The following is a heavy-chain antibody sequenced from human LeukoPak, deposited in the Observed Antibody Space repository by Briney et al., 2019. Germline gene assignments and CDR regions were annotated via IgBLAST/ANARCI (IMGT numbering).Heavy chain of an antibody. J-gene: IGHJ4*02. Sequence: GGSLRLSCAASGFTFSSYGMHWVRQAPGKGLEWVAVIWYDGSNKYYADSVKGRFTISRDNSKNTLYLQMNSQRAEDTAVYYCARDWAVAGSYYFDYWGQGTLVTVSS. CDR2: IWYDGSNK. D-gene: IGHD6-19*01. CDR3: ARDWAVAGSYYFDY. V-gene: IGHV3-33*01. CDR1: GFTFSSYG.